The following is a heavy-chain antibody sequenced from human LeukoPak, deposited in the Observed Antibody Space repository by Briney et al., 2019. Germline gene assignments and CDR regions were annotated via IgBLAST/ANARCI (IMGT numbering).Heavy chain of an antibody. V-gene: IGHV1-2*02. Sequence: ASVTVSCKASGYTFTGYYMHWVRQAPGQGVEWMGWINPNSGGTNYAQTFQGRVTMTRDTSISTAYMELSRLRSDDTAVYYCARETAMVHDFDYWGQGTLVTVSS. CDR3: ARETAMVHDFDY. CDR1: GYTFTGYY. D-gene: IGHD5-18*01. J-gene: IGHJ4*02. CDR2: INPNSGGT.